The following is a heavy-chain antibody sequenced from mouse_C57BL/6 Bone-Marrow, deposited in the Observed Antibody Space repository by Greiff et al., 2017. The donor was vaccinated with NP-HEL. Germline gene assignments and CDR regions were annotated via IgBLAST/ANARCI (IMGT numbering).Heavy chain of an antibody. V-gene: IGHV1-66*01. Sequence: QVQLQQSGPELVKPGASVKISCKASGYSFTSYYIHWVKQRPGQGLEWIGWIYPGSGNTKYNEKFKGKATLSADTSSSTAYMQLSSLTSEDSAVYDCARGGGYGPRSMDYWGRGTSVTVSS. CDR2: IYPGSGNT. D-gene: IGHD1-1*01. CDR3: ARGGGYGPRSMDY. CDR1: GYSFTSYY. J-gene: IGHJ4*01.